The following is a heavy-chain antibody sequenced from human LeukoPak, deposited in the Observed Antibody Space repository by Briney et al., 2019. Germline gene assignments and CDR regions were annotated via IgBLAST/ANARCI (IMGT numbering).Heavy chain of an antibody. V-gene: IGHV4-4*08. CDR2: TYTRGTT. D-gene: IGHD6-13*01. CDR1: GDSISNYY. Sequence: TSETLSLTCNVSGDSISNYYWSWIRQPPGEGLEWIGYTYTRGTTSYNPSLTSRVTISVDTSKNQFSLRLNSVTAADTAVYHCARGSRIAATISQFDPWGQGTLVTVSS. J-gene: IGHJ5*02. CDR3: ARGSRIAATISQFDP.